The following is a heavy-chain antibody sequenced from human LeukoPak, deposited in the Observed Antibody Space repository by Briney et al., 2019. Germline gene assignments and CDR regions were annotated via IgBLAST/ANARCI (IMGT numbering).Heavy chain of an antibody. D-gene: IGHD6-19*01. CDR1: GFTFDDYA. Sequence: GRSLRLSCAASGFTFDDYAMHWVRRAPGKGLEWVSGISWNSGSIGYADSVKGRFTISRDNAKNSLYLQMNSLRAEDTALYYCAKETTVADNYYYYYMDVWGKGTTVTVSS. J-gene: IGHJ6*03. CDR3: AKETTVADNYYYYYMDV. V-gene: IGHV3-9*01. CDR2: ISWNSGSI.